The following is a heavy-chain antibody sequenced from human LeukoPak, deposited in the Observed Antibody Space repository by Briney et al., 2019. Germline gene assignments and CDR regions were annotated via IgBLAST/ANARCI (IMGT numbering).Heavy chain of an antibody. CDR3: ARGGYYDSSGFDN. J-gene: IGHJ4*02. D-gene: IGHD3-22*01. CDR1: GYTFTGYY. V-gene: IGHV1-2*02. Sequence: ASVKVSCKASGYTFTGYYLHWVRQAPGQGLEWMGCISPNSGGTKYGQKFQGRVTMTRDTSISTAHMELTGLGSDDTAVYYCARGGYYDSSGFDNWGQGTLVTVSS. CDR2: ISPNSGGT.